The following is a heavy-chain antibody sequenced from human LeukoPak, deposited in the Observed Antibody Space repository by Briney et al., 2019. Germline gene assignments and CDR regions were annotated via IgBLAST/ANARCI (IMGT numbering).Heavy chain of an antibody. CDR1: GYSFSSYS. D-gene: IGHD4-17*01. V-gene: IGHV5-51*01. Sequence: GESLKISCKGSGYSFSSYSIAWVRQMPGKGLEWMGITFPGDSDTRYSPSFQGQVTISADKSISTAYLQWSGLKASDTAMYYCARPITYGDYWYFDLWGRGTLVTVSS. CDR2: TFPGDSDT. CDR3: ARPITYGDYWYFDL. J-gene: IGHJ2*01.